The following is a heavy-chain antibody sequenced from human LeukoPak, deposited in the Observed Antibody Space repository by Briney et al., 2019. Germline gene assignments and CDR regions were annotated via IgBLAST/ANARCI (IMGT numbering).Heavy chain of an antibody. CDR3: AKCDYGDYGLDY. Sequence: GGSLRLSCAASGFTFSSYAMDWVCQAPGKGLEWVAFIRYDGSNEYYADSVKGRFTISRDNFKNTLYLQMNSLRADDTAVYYCAKCDYGDYGLDYWGQGTLVTVSS. V-gene: IGHV3-30*02. J-gene: IGHJ4*02. CDR1: GFTFSSYA. CDR2: IRYDGSNE. D-gene: IGHD4-17*01.